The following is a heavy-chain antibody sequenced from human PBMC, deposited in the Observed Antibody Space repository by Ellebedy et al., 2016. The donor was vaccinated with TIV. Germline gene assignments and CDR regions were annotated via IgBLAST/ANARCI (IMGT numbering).Heavy chain of an antibody. CDR2: INSDESFT. V-gene: IGHV3-74*03. CDR3: ARDFQLLY. D-gene: IGHD2-2*01. CDR1: GFTFSSYW. J-gene: IGHJ4*02. Sequence: GGSLRLSXAASGFTFSSYWMHWVRQTPGKGLVWVSRINSDESFTTYADSVEGRFTISRDNAKNTLYLEMNSLRADDTAVYYCARDFQLLYWGQGTLVTVSS.